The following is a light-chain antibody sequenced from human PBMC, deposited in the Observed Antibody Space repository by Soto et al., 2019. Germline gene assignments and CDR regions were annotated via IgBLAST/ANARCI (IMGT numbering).Light chain of an antibody. CDR3: QKYNSAPFT. V-gene: IGKV3-20*01. Sequence: EIVLTQSPGTLSLSPGERATLSCRASQSVTSTSLAWYQQKPGQAPRLLIYGASSRATGIPDRFSGSGSGTDFTLAISRLEPEDFATYYCQKYNSAPFTFGPGTKVDIK. J-gene: IGKJ3*01. CDR2: GAS. CDR1: QSVTSTS.